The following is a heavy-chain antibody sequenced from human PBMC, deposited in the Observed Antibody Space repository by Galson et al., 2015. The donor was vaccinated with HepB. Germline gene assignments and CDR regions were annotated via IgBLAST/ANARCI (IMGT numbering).Heavy chain of an antibody. CDR2: TYYRSKWYN. CDR1: GDSVSSHSAA. CDR3: ATSTSHPPRFDY. J-gene: IGHJ4*02. D-gene: IGHD2-2*01. Sequence: CAISGDSVSSHSAAWNWIRQSPSRGLEWLGRTYYRSKWYNDYAVSVKSRITINPDTSKNQFSLQLNSVTPEDTAVYYCATSTSHPPRFDYWGQGTLVTVSS. V-gene: IGHV6-1*01.